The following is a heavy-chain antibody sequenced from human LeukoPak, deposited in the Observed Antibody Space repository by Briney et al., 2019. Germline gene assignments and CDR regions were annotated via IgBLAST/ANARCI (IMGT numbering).Heavy chain of an antibody. V-gene: IGHV3-23*01. CDR2: IASSGLNT. J-gene: IGHJ3*01. CDR1: GFTFSSYW. CDR3: ARDIELST. D-gene: IGHD5-12*01. Sequence: GRSLRLSCAASGFTFSSYWMSWVRQAPGKGLEWVSLIASSGLNTYYADSVRGRFTISRDNSKNTLSLQMNSLRVEDTAIYYCARDIELSTWGLGTLVTVSS.